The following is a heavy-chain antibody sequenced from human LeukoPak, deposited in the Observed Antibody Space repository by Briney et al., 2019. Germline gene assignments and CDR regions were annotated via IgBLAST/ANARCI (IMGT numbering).Heavy chain of an antibody. J-gene: IGHJ4*02. D-gene: IGHD2-21*02. CDR2: ISGSGAYT. Sequence: GGSLRLSCAASGLIFSNYAINWVRQAPGKGLEWVSSISGSGAYTYYADSVKGRFTISRDNSKNTLYLQMNSLRAEDTAVYYCATEAYCGGDCYFDYWGQGTLVTVSS. CDR1: GLIFSNYA. CDR3: ATEAYCGGDCYFDY. V-gene: IGHV3-23*01.